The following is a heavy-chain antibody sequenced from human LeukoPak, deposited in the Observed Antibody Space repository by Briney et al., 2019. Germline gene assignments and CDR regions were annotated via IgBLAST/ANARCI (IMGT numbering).Heavy chain of an antibody. CDR2: ISAYNGNT. J-gene: IGHJ3*02. Sequence: ASVKVSCKASGYTFTSYGISWVRQAPGQGLEWMGWISAYNGNTNYAQKLQGRVTMTTDTSTSTAYMALSTLRSEDTAVYYCARGGIVVVPPDISHHEALHIWGQGTMVTASS. CDR1: GYTFTSYG. V-gene: IGHV1-18*01. D-gene: IGHD2-2*01. CDR3: ARGGIVVVPPDISHHEALHI.